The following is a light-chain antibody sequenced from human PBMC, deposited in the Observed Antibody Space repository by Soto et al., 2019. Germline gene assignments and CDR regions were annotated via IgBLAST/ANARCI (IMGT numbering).Light chain of an antibody. Sequence: QSALTQPPSASETPGQRVTISCSGSSSNIGSNTVNWYQQFPETAPKLLILGNNQRPSGVPDRFSGSKSGTSASLAISGLQSEDEADYYCAAWDDSLNGYVFGTGTKVTVL. CDR2: GNN. J-gene: IGLJ1*01. V-gene: IGLV1-44*01. CDR3: AAWDDSLNGYV. CDR1: SSNIGSNT.